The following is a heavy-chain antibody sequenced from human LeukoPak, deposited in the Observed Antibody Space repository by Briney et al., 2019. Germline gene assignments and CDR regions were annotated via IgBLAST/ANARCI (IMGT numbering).Heavy chain of an antibody. V-gene: IGHV3-66*01. CDR3: ARDRFNGMDV. J-gene: IGHJ6*02. CDR2: LYSDDAD. CDR1: GFSVTSNY. D-gene: IGHD3-3*01. Sequence: GSLRLSCAASGFSVTSNYMCWVRQAPGKGLEWVSILYSDDADYYADSVKGRFTISRDSSKNTVFLQMNSLRVEDTAVYYCARDRFNGMDVWGQGTTVTASS.